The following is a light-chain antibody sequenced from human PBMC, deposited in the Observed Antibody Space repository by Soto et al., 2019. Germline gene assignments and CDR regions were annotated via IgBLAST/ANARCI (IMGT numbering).Light chain of an antibody. CDR2: DAS. V-gene: IGKV3-11*01. CDR3: QQRSNWWWT. CDR1: QSISSS. Sequence: ELLLTQSPATLSLSPGERATLSCRASQSISSSLAWYQQKPGQAPRLLIYDASNRATGIPARFSGSGSGTDFTLTISSLEHEDVAVYYCQQRSNWWWTFGQGTKVDIK. J-gene: IGKJ1*01.